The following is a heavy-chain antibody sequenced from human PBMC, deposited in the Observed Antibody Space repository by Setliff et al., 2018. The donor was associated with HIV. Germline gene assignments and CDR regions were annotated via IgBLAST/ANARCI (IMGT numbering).Heavy chain of an antibody. CDR1: GGTVTTYS. D-gene: IGHD3-10*01. CDR2: VIPIFGST. Sequence: SVKVSCKASGGTVTTYSINWVRQAPGQGLEWMGGVIPIFGSTKYAQKFQGRVTITADESTSTADMELSSLRSEDTAVYYCARDDHYYDSGSYYSDWYFDLWGRGTLVTVSS. V-gene: IGHV1-69*13. CDR3: ARDDHYYDSGSYYSDWYFDL. J-gene: IGHJ2*01.